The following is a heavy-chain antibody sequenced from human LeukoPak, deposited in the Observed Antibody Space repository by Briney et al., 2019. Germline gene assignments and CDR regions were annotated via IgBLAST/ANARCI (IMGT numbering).Heavy chain of an antibody. V-gene: IGHV3-30*02. J-gene: IGHJ4*02. Sequence: PGGSLRLSCVASGFTFSSYGMHWVRQAPGKGLEWVAFIRHDGSNKYYADSVKGRFTISRDNSKSTLSLQMNSLRAEDTALYYCAKDFWSTYDAYRGQGTVVTVSS. CDR3: AKDFWSTYDAY. D-gene: IGHD3-3*01. CDR1: GFTFSSYG. CDR2: IRHDGSNK.